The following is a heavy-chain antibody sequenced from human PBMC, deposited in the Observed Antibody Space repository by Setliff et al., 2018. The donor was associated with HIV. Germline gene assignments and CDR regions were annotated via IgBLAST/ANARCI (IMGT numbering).Heavy chain of an antibody. V-gene: IGHV3-11*04. D-gene: IGHD3-10*01. CDR3: VREGLWFGESH. CDR1: GFTVSGNY. CDR2: ISSSGGSL. J-gene: IGHJ4*02. Sequence: GGSLRLSCAASGFTVSGNYMNWVRQAPGKGLEWVSYISSSGGSLYYGASVKGRFSISRDNAKNSLYLEMNSLRVEDTAIYYCVREGLWFGESHWGQGTLVTVSS.